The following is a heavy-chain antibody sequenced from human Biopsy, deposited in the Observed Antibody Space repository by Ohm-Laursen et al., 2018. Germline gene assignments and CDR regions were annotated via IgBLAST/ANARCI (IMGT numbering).Heavy chain of an antibody. CDR1: GVSINGGRYY. Sequence: TLSLTCTVSGVSINGGRYYWNWIRHHPGKGLEWIGNIFYSANTYYNPSLKSRVTISVDTSKNQFSLKLSSVTAADTAVYYGARLGSGDYFPTFFDFWGQGALVTVSS. D-gene: IGHD5-12*01. CDR2: IFYSANT. J-gene: IGHJ4*02. CDR3: ARLGSGDYFPTFFDF. V-gene: IGHV4-31*03.